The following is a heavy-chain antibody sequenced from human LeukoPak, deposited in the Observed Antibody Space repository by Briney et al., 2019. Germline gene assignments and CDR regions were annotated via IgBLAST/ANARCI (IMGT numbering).Heavy chain of an antibody. CDR1: GGSISSYY. CDR3: ARDLTDIVVVPAAMTGSTWFDP. CDR2: ICTSGST. V-gene: IGHV4-4*07. Sequence: PSETLSLTCTVSGGSISSYYWSWIRQPAGKGLEWIGRICTSGSTNYNPSLKSRVTMSVDTSKNQFSLKLSSVTAADTAVYYCARDLTDIVVVPAAMTGSTWFDPWGQGTLVTVSS. J-gene: IGHJ5*02. D-gene: IGHD2-2*01.